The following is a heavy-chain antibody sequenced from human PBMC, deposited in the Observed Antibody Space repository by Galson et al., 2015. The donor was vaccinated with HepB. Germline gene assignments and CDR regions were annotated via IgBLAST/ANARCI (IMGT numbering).Heavy chain of an antibody. CDR3: AHGKELGYSQLFDY. Sequence: PALVKPTQTLTLTCTFSGFSLSTSGVGVGWIRQPPGKALEWLALIYWDDDKRYSPSLKSRLTITKDTSKNQVVLTMTNMDPVDTATYYCAHGKELGYSQLFDYWGQGTLVTVSS. J-gene: IGHJ4*02. CDR1: GFSLSTSGVG. D-gene: IGHD3-9*01. V-gene: IGHV2-5*02. CDR2: IYWDDDK.